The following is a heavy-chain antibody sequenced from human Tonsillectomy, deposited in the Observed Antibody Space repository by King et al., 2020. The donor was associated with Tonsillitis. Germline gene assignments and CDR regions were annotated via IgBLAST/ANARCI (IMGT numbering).Heavy chain of an antibody. CDR3: ARDEGAARHYYYYMDV. CDR1: GFTFSTHG. CDR2: MWYDDTDE. J-gene: IGHJ6*03. D-gene: IGHD6-25*01. V-gene: IGHV3-33*08. Sequence: VQLVESGGGVVQPGRSLRLSCAASGFTFSTHGMHWVRPAPGKGLEWVAVMWYDDTDEFYLASVKGRFTISRDKSKNKLYLQMNSLRAEDTAVYYCARDEGAARHYYYYMDVWGKGTTVTVSS.